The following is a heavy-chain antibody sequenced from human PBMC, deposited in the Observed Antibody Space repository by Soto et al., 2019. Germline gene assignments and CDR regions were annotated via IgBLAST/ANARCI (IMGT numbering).Heavy chain of an antibody. CDR3: EKGFGNYWAFDS. CDR2: ISNDGSNK. D-gene: IGHD1-26*01. J-gene: IGHJ4*02. CDR1: GFSFSTYG. Sequence: GGSLRLSCAASGFSFSTYGMHWVRQAPGKGLEWVAFISNDGSNKYYADSVKGRFTISRDNSKNTLYLQMNSLRAEDTAVYYCEKGFGNYWAFDSWGQGTLVTVSS. V-gene: IGHV3-30*18.